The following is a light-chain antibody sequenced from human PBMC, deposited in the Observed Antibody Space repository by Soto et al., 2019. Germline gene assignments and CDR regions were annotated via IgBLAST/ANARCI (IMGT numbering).Light chain of an antibody. V-gene: IGLV2-8*01. J-gene: IGLJ1*01. CDR1: SSDVGGYKY. CDR3: SSYAGINNLGV. CDR2: EVN. Sequence: QSALTQPPSASGSPGQSVTISCTGTSSDVGGYKYVSWYQQHPGKASKLMIFEVNKRPSGVPDRCSGSKSGNTASLTVSGLQAEDEDDYYCSSYAGINNLGVFGPGTKLTVL.